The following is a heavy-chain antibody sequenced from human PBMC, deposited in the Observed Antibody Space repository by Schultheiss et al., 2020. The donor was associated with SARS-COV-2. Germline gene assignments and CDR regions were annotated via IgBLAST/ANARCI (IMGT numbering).Heavy chain of an antibody. J-gene: IGHJ6*02. V-gene: IGHV3-30*03. Sequence: GGSLRLSCAASGFTFSSYGMHWVRQAPGKGLEWVAVISYDGRHEYYADSVKGRFTISRDNAKNSLYLQMNSLRDEDTAVYYCARDRWLALGGYYYYGMDVWGQGTTVTVSS. CDR3: ARDRWLALGGYYYYGMDV. CDR1: GFTFSSYG. D-gene: IGHD6-19*01. CDR2: ISYDGRHE.